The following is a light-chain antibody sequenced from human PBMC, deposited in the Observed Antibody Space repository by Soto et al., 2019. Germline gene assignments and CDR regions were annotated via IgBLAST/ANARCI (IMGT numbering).Light chain of an antibody. Sequence: QSVLTQPPSVSGAPGQRVTISCTGRSSNIGAGYDVHWYHQVPGTAPKLLIYGNTNRPSGVPDRFSGSKSDTSAALAITGLQAEDEADYYCQSYDSSLSGSVFGGGTQLTVL. CDR2: GNT. V-gene: IGLV1-40*01. CDR1: SSNIGAGYD. CDR3: QSYDSSLSGSV. J-gene: IGLJ3*02.